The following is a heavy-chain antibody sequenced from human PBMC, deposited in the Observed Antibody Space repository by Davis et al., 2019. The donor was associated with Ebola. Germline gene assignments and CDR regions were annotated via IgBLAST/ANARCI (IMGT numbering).Heavy chain of an antibody. Sequence: GESLKISCAASGFTFSSYAMHWVRQAPGKGLEWVAVISYDGSNKYYADSVKGRFTISRDNAKNSLYLQMNSLRAEDTAVYYCAKVDCSGGSCYGMDVWGQGTTVTVSS. CDR2: ISYDGSNK. J-gene: IGHJ6*02. CDR1: GFTFSSYA. V-gene: IGHV3-30-3*01. D-gene: IGHD2-15*01. CDR3: AKVDCSGGSCYGMDV.